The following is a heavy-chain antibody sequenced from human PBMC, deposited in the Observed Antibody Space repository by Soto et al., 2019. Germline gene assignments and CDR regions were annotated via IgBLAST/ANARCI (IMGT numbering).Heavy chain of an antibody. D-gene: IGHD3-10*01. CDR1: GFTFSSYA. Sequence: PGESLKISCAASGFTFSSYAMSWVRQAPGKGLEGVSAISGSGGSTYYADSVKGRFTISRDNSKNTLDLQMNSLRAEDTAVYYCANSLMVRGVIIRDYYHGFDVWGQGTRVTVSS. V-gene: IGHV3-23*01. J-gene: IGHJ6*02. CDR3: ANSLMVRGVIIRDYYHGFDV. CDR2: ISGSGGST.